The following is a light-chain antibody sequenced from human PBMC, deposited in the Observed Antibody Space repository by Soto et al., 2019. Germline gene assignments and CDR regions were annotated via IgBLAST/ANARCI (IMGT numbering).Light chain of an antibody. V-gene: IGKV1-5*01. CDR2: DAS. Sequence: DIQMTQSPSTLSASVGDRVTITCRASQSISSWLAWYQQKPGKAPKLLIYDASSLESGVRSRFSGSGSGTEFTLTFSSLQPDDFATYYCQQYNSYPWTFGQGTKVEIK. CDR1: QSISSW. J-gene: IGKJ1*01. CDR3: QQYNSYPWT.